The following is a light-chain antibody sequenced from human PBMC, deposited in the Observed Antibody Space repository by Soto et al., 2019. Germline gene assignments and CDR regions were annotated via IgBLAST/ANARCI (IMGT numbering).Light chain of an antibody. Sequence: EVLMTQSPATLSVSPGERATLSCRASQSVSGKLAWYQQKPGQAPRLLIYDASTRATGIPARFSGSGSGTEFTLTISSLQSEDFAVYYCHQSNNWPWTFGQGTKVDIK. CDR1: QSVSGK. CDR2: DAS. J-gene: IGKJ1*01. CDR3: HQSNNWPWT. V-gene: IGKV3-15*01.